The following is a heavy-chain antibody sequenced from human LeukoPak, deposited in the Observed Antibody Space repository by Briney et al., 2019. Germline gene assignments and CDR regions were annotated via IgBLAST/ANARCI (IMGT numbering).Heavy chain of an antibody. CDR1: GYSFTSHY. CDR3: AITSGYCSGGSCYSDPNFDY. Sequence: ASVKVSCKASGYSFTSHYMHWVRQAPGQGLEWMGLINPRGTSTIYAEKFQGRIIMTRDMSTTTDYMELSRLRSDDTAVYYCAITSGYCSGGSCYSDPNFDYWGQGTLVTVSS. CDR2: INPRGTST. V-gene: IGHV1-46*01. D-gene: IGHD2-15*01. J-gene: IGHJ4*02.